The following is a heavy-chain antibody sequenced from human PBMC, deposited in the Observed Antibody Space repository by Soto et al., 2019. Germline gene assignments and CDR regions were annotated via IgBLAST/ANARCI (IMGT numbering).Heavy chain of an antibody. J-gene: IGHJ6*02. Sequence: SETLSLTCTVSGGSISGYYWSWIRQSPGKGLEYIGYIYYRGSTNYNPSLKSRVTMSADTSRNQFSLKVNSVTAADTAVYYCARQQLLPFYYALDVWGQGTTVTVSS. V-gene: IGHV4-59*01. CDR3: ARQQLLPFYYALDV. CDR1: GGSISGYY. CDR2: IYYRGST. D-gene: IGHD6-13*01.